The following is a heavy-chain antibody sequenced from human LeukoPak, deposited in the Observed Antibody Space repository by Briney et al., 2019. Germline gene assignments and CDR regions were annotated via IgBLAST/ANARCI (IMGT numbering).Heavy chain of an antibody. J-gene: IGHJ4*02. CDR1: GGSIGSGRYY. CDR3: ARNITSVIPAGYFDY. V-gene: IGHV4-39*01. Sequence: SETLSLTCSVSGGSIGSGRYYWAWIRQPPGKGLEWIGSIYNTWSTSYNPSLKSRVTMSVDTSKNPFSLRLSSVTAADTAVYYCARNITSVIPAGYFDYWGQGTLVTVSS. D-gene: IGHD2-2*01. CDR2: IYNTWST.